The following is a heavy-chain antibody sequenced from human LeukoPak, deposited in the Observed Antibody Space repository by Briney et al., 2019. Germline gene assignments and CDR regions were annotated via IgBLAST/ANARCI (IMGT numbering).Heavy chain of an antibody. CDR1: GASVSSGSYY. Sequence: PSETLSLTCTVSGASVSSGSYYWNWIRQPPGKGLEWIGEINHSGSTNYNPSLKSRVTISVDTSKNQFSLKLSSVTAADTAVYYCARGGYDGFDYWGQGTLVTVSS. V-gene: IGHV4-39*07. CDR2: INHSGST. D-gene: IGHD5-12*01. CDR3: ARGGYDGFDY. J-gene: IGHJ4*02.